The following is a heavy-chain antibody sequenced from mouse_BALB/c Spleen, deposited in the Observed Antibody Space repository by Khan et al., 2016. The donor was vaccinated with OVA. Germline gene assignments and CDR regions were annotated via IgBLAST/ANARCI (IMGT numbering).Heavy chain of an antibody. D-gene: IGHD2-14*01. Sequence: EVQLQESGPGLVKPSQSLSLTCTVTGYSITSDYVWNWIRQFPGNKLEWMGYISSTGGTSYNPSLKSRISITRDTSKNQFFLQLKSVTAEATATYYCARSLYYSYGYALDCWGRGTLVTVSS. CDR3: ARSLYYSYGYALDC. CDR1: GYSITSDYV. CDR2: ISSTGGT. J-gene: IGHJ4*01. V-gene: IGHV3-2*02.